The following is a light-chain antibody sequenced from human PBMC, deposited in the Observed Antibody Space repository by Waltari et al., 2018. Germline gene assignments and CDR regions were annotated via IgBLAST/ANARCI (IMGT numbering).Light chain of an antibody. CDR2: LGS. J-gene: IGKJ2*01. CDR1: QSLLYSNGYTY. V-gene: IGKV2-28*01. Sequence: IVMTQSPLSLAVTPGEPASISCRSSQSLLYSNGYTYLDWYLQKPGQSPQLLIYLGSTRASGVPDRFSDSGSGTDFTLKISRVEAEDVGVYYCMQALQTVYTFGQGTKLGI. CDR3: MQALQTVYT.